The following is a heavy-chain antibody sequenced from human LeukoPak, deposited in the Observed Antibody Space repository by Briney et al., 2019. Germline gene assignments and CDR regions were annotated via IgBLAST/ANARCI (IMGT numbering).Heavy chain of an antibody. Sequence: PGRSLRLSCAASRFTFISYGIHWVRQAPGKGLEWVAVISYDGSNEYYADSVKGRFTISRDNSKNTLYLQMNSLRAEDTAVYYCAKDQRPYYSSGYYNVDNWGQGTLVTVSS. V-gene: IGHV3-30*18. J-gene: IGHJ4*02. D-gene: IGHD3-22*01. CDR1: RFTFISYG. CDR2: ISYDGSNE. CDR3: AKDQRPYYSSGYYNVDN.